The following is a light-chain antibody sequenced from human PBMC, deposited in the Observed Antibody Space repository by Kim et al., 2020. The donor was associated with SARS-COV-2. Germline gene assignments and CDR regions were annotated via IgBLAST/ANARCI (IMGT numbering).Light chain of an antibody. CDR3: QAWDSTFWV. V-gene: IGLV3-1*01. CDR2: QDN. J-gene: IGLJ3*02. Sequence: SGSPGQTATITCSGDKLGDKYACWYQQKPGQSPVPVIYQDNKRPSGIPERFSGSNSGNTATLTISGTQAMDEADYYCQAWDSTFWVFGGGTQLTVL. CDR1: KLGDKY.